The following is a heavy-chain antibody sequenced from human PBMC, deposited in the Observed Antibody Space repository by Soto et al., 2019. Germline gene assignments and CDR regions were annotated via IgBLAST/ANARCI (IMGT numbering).Heavy chain of an antibody. CDR1: GFTFSSYA. J-gene: IGHJ4*02. V-gene: IGHV3-23*01. Sequence: GGSLRLSCAASGFTFSSYAMSWVRQAPGKGLEWVSAISGSGGSTYYADSVKGRFTISRDNSKNTLYLQMNSLRAEDTAVYYCAKRRAGLVIRDTDYWGQGTLVTVSS. CDR2: ISGSGGST. CDR3: AKRRAGLVIRDTDY. D-gene: IGHD3-9*01.